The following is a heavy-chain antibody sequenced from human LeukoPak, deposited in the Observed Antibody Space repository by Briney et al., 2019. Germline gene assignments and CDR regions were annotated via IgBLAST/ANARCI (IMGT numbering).Heavy chain of an antibody. V-gene: IGHV4-30-2*01. CDR3: ARGHSSSWYDAFDI. Sequence: SQTLSLTCAVSGGSISSGGYSWSWIRQPPGKGLEWIGYIYHSGSTYYNPSLKSRVTISVDRSKNQFSLKLSSVTAADTAVYYCARGHSSSWYDAFDIWGQGTMVTVSS. J-gene: IGHJ3*02. D-gene: IGHD6-13*01. CDR2: IYHSGST. CDR1: GGSISSGGYS.